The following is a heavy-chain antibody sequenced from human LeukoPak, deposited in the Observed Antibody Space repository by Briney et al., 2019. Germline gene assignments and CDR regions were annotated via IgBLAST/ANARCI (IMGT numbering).Heavy chain of an antibody. CDR3: VRQDWRYSSGGSCLPGAFDI. D-gene: IGHD2-15*01. V-gene: IGHV3-66*04. J-gene: IGHJ3*02. CDR2: IYNSGST. Sequence: PGGSLRLSCAASEFTVSSNCMSWVRQASGKGLEWVSVIYNSGSTYYADSVKGRFTISRDKSKNTLHLQMNSLRAEDTAVYYCVRQDWRYSSGGSCLPGAFDIWGQGTMVTVSS. CDR1: EFTVSSNC.